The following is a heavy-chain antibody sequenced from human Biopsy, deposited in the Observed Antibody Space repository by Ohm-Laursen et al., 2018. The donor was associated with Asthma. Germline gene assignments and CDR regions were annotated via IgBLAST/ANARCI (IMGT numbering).Heavy chain of an antibody. J-gene: IGHJ4*02. D-gene: IGHD2-2*01. CDR1: GGTFNTYV. CDR2: INSVFGTT. V-gene: IGHV1-69*13. Sequence: SVKVSCKSLGGTFNTYVIGWGRQAPGQGLEWMGGINSVFGTTTYPQKFQDRVTITAADSTSTVYMELSSLRSEDTAVYYCARKAGSCISRTCYSLDFWGQGTLVTASS. CDR3: ARKAGSCISRTCYSLDF.